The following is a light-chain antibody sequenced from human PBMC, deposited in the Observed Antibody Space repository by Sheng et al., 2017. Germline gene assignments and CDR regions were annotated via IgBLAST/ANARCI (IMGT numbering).Light chain of an antibody. CDR2: AAS. Sequence: PGERATLSCRASESVSRTYLAWFQQKPGQAPRLLIYAASFRATGVPDRFSGSASGTDFTLTISRLEPEDFAVYYCQQAGVPPWTFGQGTKVEVK. V-gene: IGKV3-20*01. CDR1: ESVSRTY. CDR3: QQAGVPPWT. J-gene: IGKJ1*01.